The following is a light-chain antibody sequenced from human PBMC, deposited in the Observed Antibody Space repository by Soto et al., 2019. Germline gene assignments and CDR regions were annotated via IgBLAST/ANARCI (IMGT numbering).Light chain of an antibody. V-gene: IGKV2-30*01. CDR2: KVS. J-gene: IGKJ1*01. Sequence: DVVMTQSALSLPITLGPPASISCRSSQSLVYSDGNTYLIWFKQKRGQSPRRXSYKVSNRDSGVPDRFRGSGSGTDFTLKITRVEAEDVGTYYCMQGGHWPWTFGQGTKVDI. CDR1: QSLVYSDGNTY. CDR3: MQGGHWPWT.